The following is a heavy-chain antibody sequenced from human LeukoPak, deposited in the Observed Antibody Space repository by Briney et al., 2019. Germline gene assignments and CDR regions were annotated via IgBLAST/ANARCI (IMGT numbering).Heavy chain of an antibody. J-gene: IGHJ4*02. CDR1: GFTVSSNY. D-gene: IGHD3-22*01. CDR2: IYSGGST. Sequence: GGSLRLSCAASGFTVSSNYMICVRQAPGKGLEGVSVIYSGGSTYYAASVKGRFTISRDNSKNTLYLQMNGLRAEDTAVYYCARASNYYDSSGYYYYFDYWGQGTLSPSPQ. V-gene: IGHV3-66*01. CDR3: ARASNYYDSSGYYYYFDY.